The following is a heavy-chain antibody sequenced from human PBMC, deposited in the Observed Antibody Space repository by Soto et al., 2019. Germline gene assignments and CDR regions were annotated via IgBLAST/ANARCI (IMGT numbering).Heavy chain of an antibody. J-gene: IGHJ4*02. V-gene: IGHV1-8*01. CDR3: ARAGYCGPGCYYYFDY. CDR2: MNPNSGNT. CDR1: GYTFTSYD. Sequence: GASVKVSCKASGYTFTSYDINWVRQATGQGLEWMGWMNPNSGNTGYAQKFQGRVTMTRNTSISTAYMELSSLRVEDTSVYYCARAGYCGPGCYYYFDYWGQGTLVTVSS. D-gene: IGHD2-21*02.